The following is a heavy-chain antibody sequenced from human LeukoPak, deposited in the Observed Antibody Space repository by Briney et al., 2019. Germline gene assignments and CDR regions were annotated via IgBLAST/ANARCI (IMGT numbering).Heavy chain of an antibody. V-gene: IGHV3-30*18. J-gene: IGHJ2*01. CDR1: GFTFSSHG. CDR2: ISYDGSNK. D-gene: IGHD6-13*01. Sequence: PGGSLRLSCAASGFTFSSHGMHWVRQAPGKGLEWVAVISYDGSNKYYADSVKGRFTISRDNSKNTLYLQMNSLRAEDTAVYYCAKSFELFNGYSSSWYLDWYFDLWGRGTLVTVSS. CDR3: AKSFELFNGYSSSWYLDWYFDL.